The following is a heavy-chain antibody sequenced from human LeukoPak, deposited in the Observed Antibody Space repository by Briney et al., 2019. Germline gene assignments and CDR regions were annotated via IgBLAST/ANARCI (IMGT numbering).Heavy chain of an antibody. CDR1: GFTFSNAW. Sequence: GGSLRLSCAASGFTFSNAWMSWVRQAPGKGLEWVGRIKSKTDGGTTDYAAPVKGRFTISRDDSKNTLYLQMNSLRAEDTAVYYCARHLSGITGYTYGRGIDYWGQGTLLTVSS. V-gene: IGHV3-15*01. D-gene: IGHD5-18*01. CDR2: IKSKTDGGTT. CDR3: ARHLSGITGYTYGRGIDY. J-gene: IGHJ4*02.